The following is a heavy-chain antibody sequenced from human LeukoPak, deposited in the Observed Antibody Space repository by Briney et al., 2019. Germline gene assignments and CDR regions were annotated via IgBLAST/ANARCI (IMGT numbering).Heavy chain of an antibody. J-gene: IGHJ4*02. CDR2: ISGSGGST. D-gene: IGHD3-22*01. Sequence: PGGSLRLSCAASGFTFSSYAMSWVRQAPGKGLEWVSAISGSGGSTYYADSVKGRFTISRDNSKNTLYLQMNSLRAEDTAVYYCARALYYDSSGYSPPHYDYWGQGTLVTVSS. CDR3: ARALYYDSSGYSPPHYDY. CDR1: GFTFSSYA. V-gene: IGHV3-23*01.